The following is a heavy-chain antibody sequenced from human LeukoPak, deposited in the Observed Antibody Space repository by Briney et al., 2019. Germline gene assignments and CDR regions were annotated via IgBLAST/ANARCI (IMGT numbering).Heavy chain of an antibody. D-gene: IGHD1-14*01. CDR1: GFSFSSYE. J-gene: IGHJ5*02. CDR3: VRGGNPDASNWFDP. CDR2: ISKTGNSI. V-gene: IGHV3-48*03. Sequence: PGGSLRLSCAASGFSFSSYEMNGVRQAPGRGLEYVSYISKTGNSIYYVDSVKGRFTISRDNAQNSLYLQMNSLRAEDTAIYYCVRGGNPDASNWFDPWGQGTLVIVSS.